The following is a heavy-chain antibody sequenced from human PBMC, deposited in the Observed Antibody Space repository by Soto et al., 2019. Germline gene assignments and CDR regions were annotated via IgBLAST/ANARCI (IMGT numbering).Heavy chain of an antibody. CDR3: ARDRDFCRGGSCDSKFGY. CDR2: IYSGGST. Sequence: EVQLVESGGGLVQPGGSLRLSCAASGFTVSSNYMSWVRQAPGKGLEWVSVIYSGGSTYYADSVKGRFTIARDNAKNTLYRQRNSRRAEDTAVYYCARDRDFCRGGSCDSKFGYWGQGTLVTVSS. J-gene: IGHJ4*02. V-gene: IGHV3-66*01. D-gene: IGHD2-15*01. CDR1: GFTVSSNY.